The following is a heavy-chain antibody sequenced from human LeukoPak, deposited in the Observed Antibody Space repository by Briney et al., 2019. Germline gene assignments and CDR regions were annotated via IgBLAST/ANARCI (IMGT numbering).Heavy chain of an antibody. CDR2: IYYSGTT. V-gene: IGHV4-39*02. J-gene: IGHJ6*03. CDR1: GGSISSSSYY. CDR3: ARPGHTYYYMDV. Sequence: SETLSLTCTVSGGSISSSSYYGGWIRQPPGKGLEWIGSIYYSGTTYYNPSLKSRVTISADTSKNHFSLKLSSVTAAYTAVYYCARPGHTYYYMDVWGKGTTVTVSS. D-gene: IGHD1-1*01.